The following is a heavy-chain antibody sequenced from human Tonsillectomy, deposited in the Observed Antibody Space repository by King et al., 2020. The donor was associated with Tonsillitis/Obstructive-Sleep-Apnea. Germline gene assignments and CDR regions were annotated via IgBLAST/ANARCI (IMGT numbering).Heavy chain of an antibody. CDR2: INNDGSTT. Sequence: VQLVESGGGLVQPGGSLRLSCAASGFTFSSYWMNWVRQAPGKGLVSVSRINNDGSTTTYADSVKGRFTISRDNAKNTLFLQMNSLRAEDTAVYYCARGGGIYCSGGSCSWGQGTLVTVSS. CDR3: ARGGGIYCSGGSCS. D-gene: IGHD2-15*01. V-gene: IGHV3-74*01. CDR1: GFTFSSYW. J-gene: IGHJ5*02.